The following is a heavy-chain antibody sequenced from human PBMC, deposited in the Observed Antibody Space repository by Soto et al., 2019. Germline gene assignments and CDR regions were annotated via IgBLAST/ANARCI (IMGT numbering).Heavy chain of an antibody. V-gene: IGHV1-24*01. Sequence: ASVKVSCKVSGYTRTELSMHWVRQTPGKGLEWMGGFDPEYGETVYAQKFQGRVTMTEDTSTETDYMELSSLRSEDTAVCYCATDLNGSTAFRPLLLDYWGQGTLVTVSS. J-gene: IGHJ4*02. CDR3: ATDLNGSTAFRPLLLDY. D-gene: IGHD3-9*01. CDR1: GYTRTELS. CDR2: FDPEYGET.